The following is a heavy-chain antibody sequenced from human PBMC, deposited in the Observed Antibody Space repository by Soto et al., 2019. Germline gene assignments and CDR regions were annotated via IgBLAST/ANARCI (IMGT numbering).Heavy chain of an antibody. CDR2: IYYSGST. D-gene: IGHD2-15*01. Sequence: PSETLSLTCTVSGGSISSSSYYWGWIRQPPGKGLEWIGSIYYSGSTNYNPSLKSRVTISVDTSKNQFSLKLSSVTAADTAVYYCARQLGQDIVVVVAATGAFDIWGQGTMVTVSS. V-gene: IGHV4-39*01. CDR3: ARQLGQDIVVVVAATGAFDI. J-gene: IGHJ3*02. CDR1: GGSISSSSYY.